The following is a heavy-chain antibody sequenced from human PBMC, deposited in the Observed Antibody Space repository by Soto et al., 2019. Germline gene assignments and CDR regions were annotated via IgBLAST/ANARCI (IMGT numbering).Heavy chain of an antibody. J-gene: IGHJ4*02. D-gene: IGHD6-13*01. V-gene: IGHV3-48*01. CDR2: ISGSSSTM. CDR1: GFSLHHYR. CDR3: ARGSYSSSHFDY. Sequence: SGFSLHHYRMNWGPQAPEKGLEWVSYISGSSSTMYYADSVKGRFTISRDYAKNSLYLQMNSLRADDTAVYYCARGSYSSSHFDYWGQGTLVTVSS.